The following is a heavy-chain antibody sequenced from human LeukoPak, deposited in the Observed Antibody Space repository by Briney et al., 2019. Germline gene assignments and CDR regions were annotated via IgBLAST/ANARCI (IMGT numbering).Heavy chain of an antibody. CDR1: GGSFSSYA. CDR3: ARVMTTVVTGAFDI. V-gene: IGHV1-69*05. CDR2: IIPIFGTA. D-gene: IGHD4-23*01. J-gene: IGHJ3*02. Sequence: SVKVSCKASGGSFSSYAISWVRQAPGQGLEWMGGIIPIFGTANYAQKFQGRVTITTDESTSTAYMELSSLRSEDTAVYYCARVMTTVVTGAFDIWGQGTMVTVSS.